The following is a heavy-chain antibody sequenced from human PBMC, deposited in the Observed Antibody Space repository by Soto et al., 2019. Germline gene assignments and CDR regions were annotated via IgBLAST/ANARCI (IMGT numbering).Heavy chain of an antibody. CDR3: AREQYSMARGVIPY. D-gene: IGHD3-10*01. Sequence: VGSLRLSCAASGFTFSTYAMSWVRQAPGKGLEWVSSFSGPGGGPYYADSVKGRFTISRDDSKNTLYLQMNSLRAEDTAVYYCAREQYSMARGVIPYWGQGTLVTVSS. V-gene: IGHV3-23*01. CDR1: GFTFSTYA. CDR2: FSGPGGGP. J-gene: IGHJ4*02.